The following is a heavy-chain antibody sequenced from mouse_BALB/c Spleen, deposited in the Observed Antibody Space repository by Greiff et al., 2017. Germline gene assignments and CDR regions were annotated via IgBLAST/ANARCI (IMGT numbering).Heavy chain of an antibody. Sequence: VQLQQSGAELAKPGASVKMSCKASGYTFTSYWMHWVKQRPGQGLEWIGYINPSTGYTEYNQKFKDKATLTADKSSSTAYMQLSSLTSEDSAVYYRASYYRYDVWFAYWGQGTLVTVSA. J-gene: IGHJ3*01. CDR2: INPSTGYT. CDR1: GYTFTSYW. D-gene: IGHD2-14*01. V-gene: IGHV1-7*01. CDR3: ASYYRYDVWFAY.